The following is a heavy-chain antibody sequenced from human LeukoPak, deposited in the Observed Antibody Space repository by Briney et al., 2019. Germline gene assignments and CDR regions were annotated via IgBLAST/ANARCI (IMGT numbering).Heavy chain of an antibody. Sequence: GGSLRLSCAASGFTFSSYSMNWVRQAPGKGLEWVSYISSSSSTIYYADSVKGRFTISRDNAKNSLYLQMNSLRDEDTAVYYCARGGVYNWNYYGMDVWGQGTTVTVSS. D-gene: IGHD1-20*01. J-gene: IGHJ6*02. CDR1: GFTFSSYS. CDR3: ARGGVYNWNYYGMDV. CDR2: ISSSSSTI. V-gene: IGHV3-48*02.